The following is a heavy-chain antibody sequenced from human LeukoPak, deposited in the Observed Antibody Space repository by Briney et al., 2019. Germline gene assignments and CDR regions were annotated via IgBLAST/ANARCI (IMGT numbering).Heavy chain of an antibody. CDR3: ARRYLDAFDI. D-gene: IGHD1-14*01. CDR1: GFTFSSYA. Sequence: GGSLRLSCAASGFTFSSYAMHWVRQAPGKGLEYVSAISSNGGSTYYANSVKGRFTISRDNSKNTLYLQMGSLRAEDMAVYYCARRYLDAFDIWGQGTMVTVS. V-gene: IGHV3-64*01. J-gene: IGHJ3*02. CDR2: ISSNGGST.